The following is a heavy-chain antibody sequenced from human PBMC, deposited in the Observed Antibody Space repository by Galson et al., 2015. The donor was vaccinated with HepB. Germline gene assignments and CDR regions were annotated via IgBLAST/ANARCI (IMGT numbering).Heavy chain of an antibody. Sequence: SVKVSCKASGYTFTSYYMHWVRQAPGQGLEWMGIINPSGGSTSYAQKFQGRVTMTRDTSTSTVYMELSSLRSEDTAVYYWARFVGHKKKTPGLDYWGQGTLVTVSS. CDR1: GYTFTSYY. J-gene: IGHJ4*02. CDR3: ARFVGHKKKTPGLDY. D-gene: IGHD2-15*01. CDR2: INPSGGST. V-gene: IGHV1-46*01.